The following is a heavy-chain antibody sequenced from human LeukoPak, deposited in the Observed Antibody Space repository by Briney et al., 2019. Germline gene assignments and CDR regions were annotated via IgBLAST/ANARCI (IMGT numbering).Heavy chain of an antibody. V-gene: IGHV1-18*01. CDR1: RYTFTSYG. CDR3: ARGPYSGSSLD. Sequence: ASVRVSCKASRYTFTSYGISSVRQAPGQGLEWMGWISAYNGNTNYAQKLQGRVTMTTDTSTSTAYMELRSLRSDDTAVYYCARGPYSGSSLDWGQGTLVTVSS. D-gene: IGHD1-26*01. CDR2: ISAYNGNT. J-gene: IGHJ4*02.